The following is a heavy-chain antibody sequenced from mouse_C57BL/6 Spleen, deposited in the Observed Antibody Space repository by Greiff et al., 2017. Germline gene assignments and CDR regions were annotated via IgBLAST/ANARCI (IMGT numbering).Heavy chain of an antibody. Sequence: EVQRVESGGGLVKPGGSLKLSCAASGFTFSDYGMHWVRQAPEKGLEWVAYISSGSSTSYYADTVKGRFTISRDNAKNTLFLQMTSLRSEDTAMYYCARTDDGYFTWFAYWGQGTLVTVSA. CDR1: GFTFSDYG. CDR3: ARTDDGYFTWFAY. J-gene: IGHJ3*01. D-gene: IGHD2-3*01. V-gene: IGHV5-17*01. CDR2: ISSGSSTS.